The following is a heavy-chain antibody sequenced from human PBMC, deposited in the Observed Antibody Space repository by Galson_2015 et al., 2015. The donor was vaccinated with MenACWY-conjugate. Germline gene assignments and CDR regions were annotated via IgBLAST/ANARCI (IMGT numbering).Heavy chain of an antibody. CDR3: AKDERGVTHLFDY. CDR1: GFTFSSYA. CDR2: ISGSGGST. J-gene: IGHJ4*02. Sequence: SLRLSCAASGFTFSSYAMSWVRQAPGKGLEWVSAISGSGGSTYYADSVKGRFTISRDNSKNTLYLQMNSLRAEGTAVYYCAKDERGVTHLFDYWGQGTLVTVSS. V-gene: IGHV3-23*01. D-gene: IGHD4-23*01.